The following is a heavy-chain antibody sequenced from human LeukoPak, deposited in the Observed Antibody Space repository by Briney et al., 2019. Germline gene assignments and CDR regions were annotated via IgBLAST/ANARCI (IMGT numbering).Heavy chain of an antibody. CDR2: ITGSHGPT. V-gene: IGHV3-23*01. CDR1: GFTFSSFA. Sequence: RTGGSLRLSCAASGFTFSSFAMTWVRQAPGKGLEWVSSITGSHGPTYNTDSVKGRFTISRDNSQNTLYLQMNSLRAEDTAVYYCTKDPNGDYVSAFDPWGQGTLVTVSS. CDR3: TKDPNGDYVSAFDP. J-gene: IGHJ5*02. D-gene: IGHD4-17*01.